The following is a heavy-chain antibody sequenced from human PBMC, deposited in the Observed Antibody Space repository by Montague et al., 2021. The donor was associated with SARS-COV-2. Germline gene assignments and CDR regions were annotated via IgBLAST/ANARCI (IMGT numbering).Heavy chain of an antibody. CDR3: ARDRMVGGNSGDSYYYYGMDV. J-gene: IGHJ6*02. Sequence: SLRLSCAASGFTVSSNYMSWVRQAPGKGLEWVSVIYSGGSTYYADSVKGRFTISRHNSKSTLYLQMNSLRAEDTAVYYCARDRMVGGNSGDSYYYYGMDVWGQGTTVTVSS. D-gene: IGHD4-23*01. V-gene: IGHV3-53*04. CDR2: IYSGGST. CDR1: GFTVSSNY.